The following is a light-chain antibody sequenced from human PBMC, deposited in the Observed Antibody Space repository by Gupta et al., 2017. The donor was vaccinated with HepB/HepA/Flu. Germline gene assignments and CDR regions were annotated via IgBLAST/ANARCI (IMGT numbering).Light chain of an antibody. J-gene: IGKJ3*01. CDR2: DAA. Sequence: EIVLTQSPANLSLCTGERATLSCRANQSVSGYLAWYQQKPGQAPRLLIYDAANRATGIPARFSVSGSGTDFTLTISSREPEDLAVYYCQQRSNWPPEFTFGPGTKVDIK. V-gene: IGKV3-11*01. CDR3: QQRSNWPPEFT. CDR1: QSVSGY.